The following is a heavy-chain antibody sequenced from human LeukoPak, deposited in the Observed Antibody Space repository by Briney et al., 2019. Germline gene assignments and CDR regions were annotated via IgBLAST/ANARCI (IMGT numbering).Heavy chain of an antibody. CDR1: GGSISNYY. CDR3: ARLGYTSALDY. J-gene: IGHJ4*02. D-gene: IGHD5-18*01. Sequence: SETLSLTCTVPGGSISNYYWSWVRQPPGKGLEWIGYIYYSGSTNYNPSLKSRVTISVDASKNQFSLKLSSVTAADTAVYYCARLGYTSALDYWGQGTLVTVSS. V-gene: IGHV4-59*08. CDR2: IYYSGST.